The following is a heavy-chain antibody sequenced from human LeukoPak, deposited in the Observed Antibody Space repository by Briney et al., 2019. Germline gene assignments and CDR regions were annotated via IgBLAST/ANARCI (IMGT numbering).Heavy chain of an antibody. D-gene: IGHD3-10*01. J-gene: IGHJ4*02. Sequence: HSQTLSLTCGISGDSVSSNSATWNWIRQSPSKGLEWLGRTYYRSRWYNDYAVSVRSRITINPDTSKNQFSLQVNSVTLEDTAIYYCARVNGAYFDSWGQGTLVTVSS. CDR1: GDSVSSNSAT. CDR3: ARVNGAYFDS. CDR2: TYYRSRWYN. V-gene: IGHV6-1*01.